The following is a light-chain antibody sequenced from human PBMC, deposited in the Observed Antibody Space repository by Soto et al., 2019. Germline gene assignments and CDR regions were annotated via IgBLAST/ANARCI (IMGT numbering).Light chain of an antibody. CDR3: QQRSSWPIT. Sequence: EIVLTQSPATLSLSPGERATLSCRAGQGISSYLAWYQQKPGQAPRLLIYAASNRATGIPARFSGSGSGTDFTLTISSLEPEDFAVYYCQQRSSWPITFGQGTRLEIK. J-gene: IGKJ5*01. CDR2: AAS. V-gene: IGKV3-11*01. CDR1: QGISSY.